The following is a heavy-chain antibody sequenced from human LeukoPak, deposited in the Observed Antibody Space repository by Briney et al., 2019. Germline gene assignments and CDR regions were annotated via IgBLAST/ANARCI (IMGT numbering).Heavy chain of an antibody. CDR3: ARLSGNYAY. V-gene: IGHV1-2*02. CDR2: INPKTGDT. J-gene: IGHJ4*02. Sequence: VASVTVSCKASGYTFTGYYIHWVRQAPGQGLEWMACINPKTGDTNYAQKFQGRVTITRDTSISTAYMELSRLKSDDTAVYYCARLSGNYAYWGQGTLVTVS. D-gene: IGHD1-26*01. CDR1: GYTFTGYY.